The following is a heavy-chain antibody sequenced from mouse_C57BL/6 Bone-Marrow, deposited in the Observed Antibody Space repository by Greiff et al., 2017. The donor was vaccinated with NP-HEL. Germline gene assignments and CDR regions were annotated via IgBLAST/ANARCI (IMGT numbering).Heavy chain of an antibody. V-gene: IGHV7-1*01. CDR3: ARDDYDGRWYFDV. Sequence: EVKLMESGGGLVQSGRSLRLSCATSGFTFSDFYMEWVRQAPGKGLEWIAASRNKANDYTTEYSASVKGRFIVSRDTSQSILYLQMNALRAEDTAIYYCARDDYDGRWYFDVWGTGTTVTVSS. CDR2: SRNKANDYTT. CDR1: GFTFSDFY. D-gene: IGHD2-3*01. J-gene: IGHJ1*03.